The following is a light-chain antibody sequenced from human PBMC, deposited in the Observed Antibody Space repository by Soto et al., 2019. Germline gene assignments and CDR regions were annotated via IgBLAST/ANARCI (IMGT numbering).Light chain of an antibody. CDR1: QSISRW. V-gene: IGKV1-5*01. Sequence: DIQMTQSPSTLSASVGDRVTITCRASQSISRWLAWYQQKPGKAPKLLIYDASSLESGVPSRFRGSPSWQGLAGAVTALQPDDFGTDYWQHYDSYQWRLGHRAQVDIQ. CDR2: DAS. CDR3: QHYDSYQWR. J-gene: IGKJ1*01.